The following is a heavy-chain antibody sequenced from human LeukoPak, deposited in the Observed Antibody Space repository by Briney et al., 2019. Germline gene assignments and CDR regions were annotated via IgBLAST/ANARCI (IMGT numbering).Heavy chain of an antibody. CDR1: GGTFSSYA. CDR2: IIPILGIA. V-gene: IGHV1-69*04. J-gene: IGHJ4*02. CDR3: ARDPVALRNFDY. Sequence: SVKVSCEASGGTFSSYAISWVRQAPGQGLEWMGRIIPILGIANYAQKFQGRVTITADKSTSTAYMELSSLRSEDTAVYYCARDPVALRNFDYWGQGTLVTVSS. D-gene: IGHD1-7*01.